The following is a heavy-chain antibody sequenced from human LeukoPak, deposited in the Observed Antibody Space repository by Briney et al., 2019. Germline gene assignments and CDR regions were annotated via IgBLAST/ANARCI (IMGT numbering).Heavy chain of an antibody. CDR2: IKQDGSEK. CDR3: VRDGDVAGLDQ. Sequence: GGSLRLSCAVSGFTFSLYWMTWLRQAPGKGLEWVANIKQDGSEKYYLDSVKGRFTISRDNSRNSLYLQMNSLRAEDTAVYYCVRDGDVAGLDQWGQGTLVTVSS. J-gene: IGHJ4*02. CDR1: GFTFSLYW. D-gene: IGHD2-15*01. V-gene: IGHV3-7*01.